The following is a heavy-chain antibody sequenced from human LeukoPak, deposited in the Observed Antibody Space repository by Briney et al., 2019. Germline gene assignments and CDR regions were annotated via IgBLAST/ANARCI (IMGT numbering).Heavy chain of an antibody. V-gene: IGHV3-33*08. CDR3: ARGHITGSRNAFDY. D-gene: IGHD1-20*01. CDR2: VCFDGANR. CDR1: GLSFSDFG. J-gene: IGHJ4*02. Sequence: GGSLRLSCAASGLSFSDFGMHWVRQAPGKGLEWVAVVCFDGANRYYAASVKGRVTVSRDNSKNTLDLKMSSLTAEDTAIYYCARGHITGSRNAFDYWGQGTLVTASS.